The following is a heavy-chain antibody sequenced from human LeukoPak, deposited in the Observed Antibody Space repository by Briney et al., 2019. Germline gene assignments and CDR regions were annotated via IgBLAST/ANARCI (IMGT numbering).Heavy chain of an antibody. Sequence: GASVKVSCTASGGTFSSYAISWVRQAPGQGLEWMGRIIPILGIANYAQKFQGRVTITADKSTSTAYMELSSLRSEDTAVYYCARERESPHSLDAFDIWGQGTMVTVSS. CDR1: GGTFSSYA. CDR2: IIPILGIA. J-gene: IGHJ3*02. V-gene: IGHV1-69*04. CDR3: ARERESPHSLDAFDI.